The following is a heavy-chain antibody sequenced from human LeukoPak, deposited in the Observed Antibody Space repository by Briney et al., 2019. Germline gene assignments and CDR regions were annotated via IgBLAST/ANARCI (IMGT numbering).Heavy chain of an antibody. J-gene: IGHJ3*02. Sequence: GGSLRLSCAASGFTFSTYTMHWVRQAPGKGLGWVAVISSDGSNEHYADSVKGRFTISRDNSKNTLYLQMNSLRTEDTAIYYCARVWSITTFAFDIWGQGTMVTVSS. CDR3: ARVWSITTFAFDI. CDR1: GFTFSTYT. D-gene: IGHD3-3*01. V-gene: IGHV3-30-3*01. CDR2: ISSDGSNE.